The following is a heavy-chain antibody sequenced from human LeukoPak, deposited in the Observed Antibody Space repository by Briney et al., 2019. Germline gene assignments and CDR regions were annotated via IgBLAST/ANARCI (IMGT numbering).Heavy chain of an antibody. J-gene: IGHJ4*02. Sequence: GGSLRLSCAASGFTFSSYAMHWVRQAPGKGLEWVAVISYDGSNKYYADSVKGRFTISRDNSKNTLYLQMNSLRAEDTAVYYCATGYSSTGYYFDYWGQGTLVTVSS. D-gene: IGHD6-13*01. CDR1: GFTFSSYA. CDR2: ISYDGSNK. CDR3: ATGYSSTGYYFDY. V-gene: IGHV3-30-3*01.